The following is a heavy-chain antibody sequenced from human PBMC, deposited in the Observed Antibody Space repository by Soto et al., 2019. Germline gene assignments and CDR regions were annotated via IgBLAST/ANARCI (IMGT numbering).Heavy chain of an antibody. J-gene: IGHJ4*01. D-gene: IGHD1-26*01. Sequence: ASVKVSCKASGYTLPNFGLSWVRQAPGQGLEWMGCISAYNANTNYAQKFQDRVTMTTDTSTSTAFMELRGLRSDETAVYYCARENSGSYHRHFDYWGQGTLVTVSS. CDR3: ARENSGSYHRHFDY. V-gene: IGHV1-18*01. CDR2: ISAYNANT. CDR1: GYTLPNFG.